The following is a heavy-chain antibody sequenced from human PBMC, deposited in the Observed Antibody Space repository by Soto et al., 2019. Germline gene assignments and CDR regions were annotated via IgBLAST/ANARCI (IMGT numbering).Heavy chain of an antibody. CDR1: GFSLSTSGMR. D-gene: IGHD2-15*01. J-gene: IGHJ4*02. CDR2: IDWDDDK. CDR3: ARMFHCSGGTCPFDY. V-gene: IGHV2-70*04. Sequence: SGPTLVNPTQTLTLTCTFSGFSLSTSGMRVSWIRQPPGKALEWLARIDWDDDKFYNTSLKTRLTISKDSSKNQVVLTMTNMDPVDTATYYCARMFHCSGGTCPFDYWGQGALVTSPQ.